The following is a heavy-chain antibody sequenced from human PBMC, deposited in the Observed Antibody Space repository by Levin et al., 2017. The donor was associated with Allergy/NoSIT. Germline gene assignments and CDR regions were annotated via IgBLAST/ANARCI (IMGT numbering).Heavy chain of an antibody. V-gene: IGHV2-26*01. J-gene: IGHJ5*02. CDR1: GFSLSNARMG. Sequence: ESGPTLVKPTETLTLTCTVSGFSLSNARMGVSWIRQPPGKALEWLAHIFSNDEKSYSTSLKSRLTISKDTSKSQVVLTMTNMDPVDTATYYCARIPISVYSGYDSGWFDPWGQGTLVTVSS. CDR3: ARIPISVYSGYDSGWFDP. D-gene: IGHD5-12*01. CDR2: IFSNDEK.